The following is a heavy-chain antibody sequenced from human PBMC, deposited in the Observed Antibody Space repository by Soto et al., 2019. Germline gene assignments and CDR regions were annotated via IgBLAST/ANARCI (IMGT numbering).Heavy chain of an antibody. J-gene: IGHJ6*02. D-gene: IGHD2-15*01. CDR3: ARDPRGVRIYGMDV. CDR1: GFTFSSYA. V-gene: IGHV3-30-3*01. Sequence: PGGSLRLSCAASGFTFSSYAMHWVRQAPGKGLEWVAVISYDGSNKYYADSVKGRFTISRDNSKNTLYLQMNSLRAEDTAVYYCARDPRGVRIYGMDVWGQGTTVTVSS. CDR2: ISYDGSNK.